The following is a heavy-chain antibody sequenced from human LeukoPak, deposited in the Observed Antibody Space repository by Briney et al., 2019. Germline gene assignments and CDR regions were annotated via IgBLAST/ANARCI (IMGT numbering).Heavy chain of an antibody. V-gene: IGHV3-21*01. J-gene: IGHJ5*02. D-gene: IGHD4-17*01. Sequence: GGSLRLSCAASGFTFSSYSMNWVRQAPGKGLEWVSSISSSSSYIYYADSVKGRFTISRDNAKNSLYLQMNSLRAEDTAVYYCASGSGDYGDYFNWFDLWGQGTLVTVSS. CDR2: ISSSSSYI. CDR1: GFTFSSYS. CDR3: ASGSGDYGDYFNWFDL.